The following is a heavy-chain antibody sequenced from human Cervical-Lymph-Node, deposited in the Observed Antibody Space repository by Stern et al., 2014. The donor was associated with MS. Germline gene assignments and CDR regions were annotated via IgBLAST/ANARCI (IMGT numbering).Heavy chain of an antibody. CDR2: IDTITGNP. Sequence: QVQLVQSGSELKKTGASVKVSCKASGYTFSQQTIHWLRQAPGQGLEWMGWIDTITGNPTYAQGFSGRYVFYLDTSVRTAYLQINSLKAEDTAVYYCARTSGRHGYFFEHWGQGTLVTVSS. CDR1: GYTFSQQT. J-gene: IGHJ4*02. V-gene: IGHV7-4-1*02. CDR3: ARTSGRHGYFFEH. D-gene: IGHD3-3*01.